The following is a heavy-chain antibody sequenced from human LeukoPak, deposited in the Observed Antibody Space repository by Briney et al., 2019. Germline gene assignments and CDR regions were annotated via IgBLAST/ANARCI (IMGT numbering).Heavy chain of an antibody. CDR2: IWYDGSNK. J-gene: IGHJ4*02. CDR1: GLTFSSYG. CDR3: AKGFKYYYDSSGYYYDY. D-gene: IGHD3-22*01. Sequence: PGGSLRLSCAASGLTFSSYGMHWVRQAPGKGLEWVAVIWYDGSNKYYADSVKGRFTISRDNSKNTLYLQMNSLRAEDTAVYYCAKGFKYYYDSSGYYYDYWGQGTLVTVSS. V-gene: IGHV3-33*06.